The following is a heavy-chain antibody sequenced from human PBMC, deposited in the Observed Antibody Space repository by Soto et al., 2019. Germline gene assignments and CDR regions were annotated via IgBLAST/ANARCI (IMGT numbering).Heavy chain of an antibody. CDR2: IIPILGIA. J-gene: IGHJ4*02. Sequence: SVKVSCKASGGTFSSYTISWVRQAPGQGLEWMGRIIPILGIANYAQKFQGRVTITADKSTSTAYMELSSLRSEDTAVYYCASITMVRGVIIGYYFDYWGQGTLVTVPQ. D-gene: IGHD3-10*01. CDR1: GGTFSSYT. CDR3: ASITMVRGVIIGYYFDY. V-gene: IGHV1-69*02.